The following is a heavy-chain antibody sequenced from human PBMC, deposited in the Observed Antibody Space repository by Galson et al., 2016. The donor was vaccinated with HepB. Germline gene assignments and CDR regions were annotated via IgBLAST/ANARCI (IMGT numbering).Heavy chain of an antibody. D-gene: IGHD4-11*01. V-gene: IGHV1-18*04. CDR2: ISANSGNT. Sequence: SVKVSCKASGHRFFTYGISWVRQAPGQGLEWLGWISANSGNTIYAQKFQDRVTMTRDTSASTVYMDLRSLRSDDTAVYYCARDVQFRFDYWDQGTLVTVSS. CDR3: ARDVQFRFDY. J-gene: IGHJ4*02. CDR1: GHRFFTYG.